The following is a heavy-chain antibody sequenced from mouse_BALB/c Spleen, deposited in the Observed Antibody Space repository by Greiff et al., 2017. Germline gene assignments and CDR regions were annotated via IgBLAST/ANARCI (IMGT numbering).Heavy chain of an antibody. CDR3: TRNGNYVDYYAMDY. J-gene: IGHJ4*01. D-gene: IGHD2-1*01. CDR1: GYTFTSYY. Sequence: QVQLQQPGAELVKPGASVKLSCKASGYTFTSYYMYWVKQRPGQGLEWIGGINPSNGGTNFNEKFKSKATLTVDKSSSTAYMQLSSLTSEDSAVYYCTRNGNYVDYYAMDYWGQGTSVTVSS. V-gene: IGHV1S81*02. CDR2: INPSNGGT.